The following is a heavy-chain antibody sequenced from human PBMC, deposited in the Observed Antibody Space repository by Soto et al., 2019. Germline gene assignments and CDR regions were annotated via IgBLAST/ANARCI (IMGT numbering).Heavy chain of an antibody. CDR3: TGITWFRGMDV. J-gene: IGHJ6*02. Sequence: QTLSLTCVISGDSVSSNSAGWNWIRQSPSRGLEWLGRTYYKSKWNNDYALSVKSRITINPDTSKNQFSLHLYSVTPEDTAVYYCTGITWFRGMDVWGQGTPVTVSS. D-gene: IGHD3-10*01. V-gene: IGHV6-1*01. CDR2: TYYKSKWNN. CDR1: GDSVSSNSAG.